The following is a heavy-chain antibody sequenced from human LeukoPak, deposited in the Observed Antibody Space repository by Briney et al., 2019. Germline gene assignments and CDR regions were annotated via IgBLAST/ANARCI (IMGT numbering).Heavy chain of an antibody. J-gene: IGHJ4*02. V-gene: IGHV1-46*01. Sequence: GASVKVSCKASGYTFTSYYMHWVRQAPGQGLEWMGIINPSGGSTSYAQKFQGRVTMTRDTSTGTVYMELSSLRSEDTAVYYCARVIAVAGTFDYWGQGTLVTVSS. CDR3: ARVIAVAGTFDY. CDR2: INPSGGST. CDR1: GYTFTSYY. D-gene: IGHD6-19*01.